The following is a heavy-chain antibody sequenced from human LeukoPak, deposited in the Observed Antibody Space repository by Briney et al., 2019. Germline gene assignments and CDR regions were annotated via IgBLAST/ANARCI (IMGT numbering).Heavy chain of an antibody. V-gene: IGHV3-30*02. J-gene: IGHJ4*02. CDR1: GLTFSNYA. D-gene: IGHD2-8*02. CDR2: IRIDGINT. Sequence: PGGSLRLSCAVSGLTFSNYALHWVRQPPGKGLEWVTFIRIDGINTYYADSVRGRFTISRDNSKNTLFLQMNSLRAEDTAIYYCATYRQVLLPFESWGQGTLVTVSS. CDR3: ATYRQVLLPFES.